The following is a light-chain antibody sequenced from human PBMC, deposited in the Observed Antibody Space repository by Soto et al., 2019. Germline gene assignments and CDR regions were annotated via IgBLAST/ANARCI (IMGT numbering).Light chain of an antibody. V-gene: IGKV1-27*01. CDR1: RDIYNY. CDR3: QKYDSAPRT. CDR2: AAS. Sequence: DVRVTQSPASLSASVGDRVNISCRASRDIYNYLAWYQQKPGQVPKLLINAASSLQSGVPSRFSGSGSGTDFTLTISRLQPEDVATYYCQKYDSAPRTFGQGTK. J-gene: IGKJ1*01.